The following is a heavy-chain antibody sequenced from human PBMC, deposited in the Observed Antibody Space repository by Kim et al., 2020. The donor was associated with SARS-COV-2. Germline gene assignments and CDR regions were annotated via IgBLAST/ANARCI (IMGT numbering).Heavy chain of an antibody. Sequence: ASVKVSCKASGHTFPDYYIHWVRLTSGQRLEWMGWVRPDTGNKNYAETFQGRVTLTRDTPMNTTSMELRGLTSDDTAIYYCATQSHSYSGAYYVYWGQGTRVTVSS. D-gene: IGHD3-10*01. CDR3: ATQSHSYSGAYYVY. J-gene: IGHJ4*02. V-gene: IGHV1-2*02. CDR2: VRPDTGNK. CDR1: GHTFPDYY.